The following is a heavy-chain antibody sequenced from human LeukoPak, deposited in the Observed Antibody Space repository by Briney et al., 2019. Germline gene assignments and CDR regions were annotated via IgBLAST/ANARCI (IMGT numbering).Heavy chain of an antibody. CDR2: IPYDGSNK. CDR3: AREGRYCSGGSCYDWFDP. D-gene: IGHD2-15*01. J-gene: IGHJ5*02. V-gene: IGHV3-30*04. CDR1: GFTFSSYA. Sequence: PGRSLRLSCAASGFTFSSYAMHWVRQAPGKGLEWVAVIPYDGSNKYYADSVKGRFTISRDNSKNTLYLQMNSLRAEDTAVYYCAREGRYCSGGSCYDWFDPWGQGTLVTVSS.